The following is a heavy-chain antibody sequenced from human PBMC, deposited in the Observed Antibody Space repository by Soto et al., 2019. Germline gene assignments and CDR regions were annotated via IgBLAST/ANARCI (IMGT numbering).Heavy chain of an antibody. V-gene: IGHV3-23*01. CDR3: AKGAAAQLFYYYYYMDV. J-gene: IGHJ6*03. CDR2: ISGSGGRT. D-gene: IGHD2-2*01. Sequence: GGSLRLSCAASGFTFSSYAMSWVRQAPGKGLEWVSAISGSGGRTNYADSVKGRFTISRDKSKNTLYLLMSSLRAEDTAVYYCAKGAAAQLFYYYYYMDVWGKGTTVTVSS. CDR1: GFTFSSYA.